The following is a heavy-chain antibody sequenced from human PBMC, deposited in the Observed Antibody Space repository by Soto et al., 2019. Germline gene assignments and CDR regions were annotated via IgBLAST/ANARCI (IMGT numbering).Heavy chain of an antibody. J-gene: IGHJ4*02. Sequence: GGSLRLSCAASGFTFSSYAMRWVRQAPGKGREWVSAISGSGANTYYADSVKGRFTISRDNSKNTLFLQLNSLRAEDTAVYYCAKCAGSGWYPDYWGQGTLVTVSS. V-gene: IGHV3-23*01. CDR1: GFTFSSYA. CDR2: ISGSGANT. D-gene: IGHD6-19*01. CDR3: AKCAGSGWYPDY.